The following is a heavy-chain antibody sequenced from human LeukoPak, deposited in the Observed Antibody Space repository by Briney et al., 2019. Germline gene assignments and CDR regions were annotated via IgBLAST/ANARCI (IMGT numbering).Heavy chain of an antibody. D-gene: IGHD3-16*01. CDR3: AKDMGYDYVWGSFSFDY. Sequence: GGSLRLSCAASGFTFSSYAMSWVRQAPGKGLEWVSAISGGGGSTYYADSVKGRFTISRDNSKNTLYLQMNSLRAEDTAVYYCAKDMGYDYVWGSFSFDYWGQGTLVTVSS. J-gene: IGHJ4*02. V-gene: IGHV3-23*01. CDR2: ISGGGGST. CDR1: GFTFSSYA.